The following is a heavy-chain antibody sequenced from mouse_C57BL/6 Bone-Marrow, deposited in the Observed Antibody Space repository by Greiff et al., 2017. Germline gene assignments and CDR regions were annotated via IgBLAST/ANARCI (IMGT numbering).Heavy chain of an antibody. Sequence: EVKLLESGGGLVQPGGSLKLSCAASGIAFSRYWMSWVRRAPGKGLEWIGEINPDSSTINYAPSLKDKFIISRDNAKNTLYLQMSKVRSEDTALYYCARPYYDYTWFAYWGQGTLVTVSA. D-gene: IGHD2-4*01. CDR1: GIAFSRYW. V-gene: IGHV4-1*01. J-gene: IGHJ3*01. CDR3: ARPYYDYTWFAY. CDR2: INPDSSTI.